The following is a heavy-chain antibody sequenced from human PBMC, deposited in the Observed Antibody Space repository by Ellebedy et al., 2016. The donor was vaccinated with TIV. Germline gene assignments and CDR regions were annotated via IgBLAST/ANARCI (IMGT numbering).Heavy chain of an antibody. CDR3: AKDIRAKTVITWGMDV. D-gene: IGHD4-17*01. CDR2: INWSSGGI. V-gene: IGHV3-9*01. Sequence: PGGSLRLSCAASGFTFDDYVMHWVRQAPGKGLEWVSGINWSSGGIDYADSVKGRFTISRDNAKNSLYLQMNRLRAEDTALYYCAKDIRAKTVITWGMDVWGQGTMVTVSS. CDR1: GFTFDDYV. J-gene: IGHJ6*02.